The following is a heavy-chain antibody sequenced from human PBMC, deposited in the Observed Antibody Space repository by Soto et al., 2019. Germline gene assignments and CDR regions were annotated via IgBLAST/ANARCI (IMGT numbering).Heavy chain of an antibody. V-gene: IGHV3-7*01. J-gene: IGHJ4*02. CDR3: VRGGHFFND. D-gene: IGHD3-3*02. CDR2: IKPDGSEK. CDR1: GFPFSSYW. Sequence: EVQLVDSGGDLVQPGESLRLSCAASGFPFSSYWMSWVRQAPGKGLEWVANIKPDGSEKYDVDSVKGRFTISRDNAKTSLYLQMNSLRAEDSALYFCVRGGHFFNDWGQGTLVTVSS.